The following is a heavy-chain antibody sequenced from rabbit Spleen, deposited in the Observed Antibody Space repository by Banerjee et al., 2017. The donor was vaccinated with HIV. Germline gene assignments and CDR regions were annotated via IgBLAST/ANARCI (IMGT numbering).Heavy chain of an antibody. CDR3: VREVAAKFNL. V-gene: IGHV1S47*01. D-gene: IGHD4-1*01. CDR2: IDPVFGIT. J-gene: IGHJ4*01. CDR1: GFDFSSYG. Sequence: QEQVVESGGGLVQPGGSLKVSCKASGFDFSSYGVSWVRQVPGKGLEWIGYIDPVFGITYYANWVNGRFTISRDNAQNTLFLQLNSLTAADTAPYSCVREVAAKFNLWGPGTLVTVS.